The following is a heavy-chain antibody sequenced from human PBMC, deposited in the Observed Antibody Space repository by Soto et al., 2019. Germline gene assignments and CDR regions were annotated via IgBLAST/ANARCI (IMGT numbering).Heavy chain of an antibody. CDR2: ISYDGSNK. V-gene: IGHV3-30*18. CDR3: AKGGPGYCSGGSCYRHATWFDP. CDR1: GFTFSRYG. J-gene: IGHJ5*02. D-gene: IGHD2-15*01. Sequence: GGALRLSRGGSGFTFSRYGMHRVRQAPGKGLEWVAVISYDGSNKYYADSVKGRFTISRDNSKNTLYLQMNSLRAEDTAVYYCAKGGPGYCSGGSCYRHATWFDPWGQGTLVTVSS.